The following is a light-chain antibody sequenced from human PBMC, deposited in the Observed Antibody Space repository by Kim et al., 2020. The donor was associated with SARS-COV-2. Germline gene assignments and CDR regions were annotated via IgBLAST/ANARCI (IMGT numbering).Light chain of an antibody. Sequence: SPGERATLSGRASQSVRSSDLAWYQHKPGQAPRLLMSGASTRATGIPDRFSGSGSGTDFTLTISRLEPEDFAVYYCQQYGSSPPTFGHGTKVDIK. V-gene: IGKV3-20*01. CDR2: GAS. CDR3: QQYGSSPPT. CDR1: QSVRSSD. J-gene: IGKJ1*01.